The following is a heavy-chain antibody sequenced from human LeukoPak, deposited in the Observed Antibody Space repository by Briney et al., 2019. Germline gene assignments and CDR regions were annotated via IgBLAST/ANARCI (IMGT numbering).Heavy chain of an antibody. D-gene: IGHD1-26*01. CDR2: IYYSGST. V-gene: IGHV4-39*01. J-gene: IGHJ3*02. CDR1: GGSISSSSYY. CDR3: ARLSPPSIVGAQGAFDI. Sequence: SETLSLTCTVSGGSISSSSYYWGWIRQPPGKGLEWIGSIYYSGSTYYNPSLKSRVTISVDTSKNQFSLKLSSVTAADTAVYYCARLSPPSIVGAQGAFDIWGQGTMVTVPS.